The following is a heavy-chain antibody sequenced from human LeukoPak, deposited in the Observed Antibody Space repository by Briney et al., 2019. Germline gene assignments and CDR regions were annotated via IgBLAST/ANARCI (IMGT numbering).Heavy chain of an antibody. CDR1: GFTFSTYA. CDR2: ISGSGGGT. Sequence: GSLRLSCAASGFTFSTYAMSWVRQAPGKGLEWVSLISGSGGGTYYANSVKGRFTISRDNSKNTLYLQMDSLRTEDTAVYYRAKEGATTTTLEHWGQGTLIPGSS. CDR3: AKEGATTTTLEH. J-gene: IGHJ4*02. V-gene: IGHV3-23*01. D-gene: IGHD1-26*01.